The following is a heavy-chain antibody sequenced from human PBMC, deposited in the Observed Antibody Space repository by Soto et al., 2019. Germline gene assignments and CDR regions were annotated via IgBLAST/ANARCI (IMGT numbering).Heavy chain of an antibody. CDR2: IIPIFGTA. D-gene: IGHD5-12*01. V-gene: IGHV1-69*01. Sequence: QVQLVQSGAEVKKPGSSVKVSCKASGGTFSSYAISWVRQAPGQGLEWMGGIIPIFGTANYAQKFQGRVTITADESTSTAYMELSSLRSEDTVVYYCARGRGDGYNPEYYFDYWGQGTLVTVSS. CDR3: ARGRGDGYNPEYYFDY. CDR1: GGTFSSYA. J-gene: IGHJ4*02.